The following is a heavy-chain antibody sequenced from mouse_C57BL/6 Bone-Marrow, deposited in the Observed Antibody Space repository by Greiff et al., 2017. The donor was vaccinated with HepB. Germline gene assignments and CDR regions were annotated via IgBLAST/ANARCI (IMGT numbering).Heavy chain of an antibody. J-gene: IGHJ1*03. D-gene: IGHD1-2*01. V-gene: IGHV1-50*01. CDR3: ARGGLRHWYFDV. CDR1: GYTFTSYW. Sequence: VQLQQPGAELVKPGASVKLSCKASGYTFTSYWMQWVKQRPGQGLEWIGEIDPSDSYTNYNQKFKGKATLTLDTSSSTAYMQLSSLTSEDSAVYYCARGGLRHWYFDVWGTGTTVTVSS. CDR2: IDPSDSYT.